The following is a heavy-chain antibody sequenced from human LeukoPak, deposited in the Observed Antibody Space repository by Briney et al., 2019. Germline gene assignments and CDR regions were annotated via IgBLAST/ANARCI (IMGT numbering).Heavy chain of an antibody. CDR1: GXTXXSYX. CDR2: ISSGGST. J-gene: IGHJ4*02. Sequence: GXTXXSYXMSWVRQAPGKGLEWVSTISSGGSTYYADSVKGRFTISRDNSKNTLYLQMNSLRAEDTAVYYCAKKEQPSYLDYWGQGTLVTVSS. CDR3: AKKEQPSYLDY. V-gene: IGHV3-23*01. D-gene: IGHD6-13*01.